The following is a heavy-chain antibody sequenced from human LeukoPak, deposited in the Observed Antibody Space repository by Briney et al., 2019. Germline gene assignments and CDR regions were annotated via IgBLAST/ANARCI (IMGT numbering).Heavy chain of an antibody. CDR3: ARGPTQPCFAP. CDR1: GDSVNSGLYY. CDR2: IYYSGST. Sequence: SETLSLTCTVSGDSVNSGLYYWSWLRQHPGKGLEWIGYIYYSGSTHYNPSLKSRVTISRDTSKNQFSLKLNSVTAADTAFYYCARGPTQPCFAPWGQGTLVTVSS. J-gene: IGHJ5*02. V-gene: IGHV4-31*03.